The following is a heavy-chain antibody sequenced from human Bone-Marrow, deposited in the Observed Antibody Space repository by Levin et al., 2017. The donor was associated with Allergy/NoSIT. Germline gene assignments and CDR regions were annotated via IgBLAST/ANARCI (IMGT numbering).Heavy chain of an antibody. CDR2: INRDGSST. CDR1: GFTFSSYG. J-gene: IGHJ2*01. V-gene: IGHV3-74*01. D-gene: IGHD4-17*01. CDR3: ARDRVTTNWYFDL. Sequence: GGSLRLSCAASGFTFSSYGMHWVRQAPGKGLVWVSRINRDGSSTSYADSVKGRFTISRDNAKNTLYLQMNSLRAEDTSVYYCARDRVTTNWYFDLWSRGTLVTVSS.